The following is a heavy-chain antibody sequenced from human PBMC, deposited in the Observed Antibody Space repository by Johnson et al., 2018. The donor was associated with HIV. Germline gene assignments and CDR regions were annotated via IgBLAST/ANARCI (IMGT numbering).Heavy chain of an antibody. Sequence: QVQLVESGGGVVQPGKSLTLSCVASGLSFSNFGIHWVRQAPGKGPEWVAVIWYDGSTKYYADSVKGGFTISRDNSKNTLYLQMNSLRAEDTAVYYCARDEPYNLNAFDIWGQGTMVTVSS. D-gene: IGHD5-24*01. CDR2: IWYDGSTK. J-gene: IGHJ3*02. V-gene: IGHV3-33*08. CDR3: ARDEPYNLNAFDI. CDR1: GLSFSNFG.